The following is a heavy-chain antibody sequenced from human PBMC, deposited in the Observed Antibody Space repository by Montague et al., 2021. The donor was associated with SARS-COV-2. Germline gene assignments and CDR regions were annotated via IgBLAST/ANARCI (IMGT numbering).Heavy chain of an antibody. CDR2: IFYRGNT. CDR3: ARLTTSGSIA. D-gene: IGHD6-19*01. CDR1: GGSINNTSYY. V-gene: IGHV4-39*01. J-gene: IGHJ5*02. Sequence: SETLSLTCTVSGGSINNTSYYWGWIRRPPGKGLEWIGSIFYRGNTHYNASLKSRVTVSVDTSKNQFSLNLTSVTAADTALYSCARLTTSGSIAWGQGTLVTVPS.